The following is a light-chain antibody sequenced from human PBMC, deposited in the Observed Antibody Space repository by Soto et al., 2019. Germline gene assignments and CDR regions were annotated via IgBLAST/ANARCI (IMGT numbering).Light chain of an antibody. J-gene: IGKJ2*01. V-gene: IGKV3-20*01. CDR3: QQYETSPPTYT. Sequence: EIVLTQSPGTLSLSPGERATLSCRASQSVVTTYSAWYQQKPGQAPRLLIYGASIRASGIPDRFSGSGSGTDFTLTISRLEPEDFAIYYCQQYETSPPTYTFGQGIKLEI. CDR2: GAS. CDR1: QSVVTTY.